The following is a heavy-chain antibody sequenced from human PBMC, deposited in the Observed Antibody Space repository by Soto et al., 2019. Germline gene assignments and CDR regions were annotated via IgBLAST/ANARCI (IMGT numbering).Heavy chain of an antibody. Sequence: EVQLLESGGGLVQPGGSLRLSCAASGFTFSSYAXXXVRQAPGKGLEWVSAISGSGGSTYYADSVKGRFTISRDNSKNTLYLQMNSLRAEDTAVYYCAKDQGFHAKWYWGQGTLVTVSS. D-gene: IGHD2-2*01. CDR3: AKDQGFHAKWY. CDR1: GFTFSSYA. CDR2: ISGSGGST. J-gene: IGHJ4*02. V-gene: IGHV3-23*01.